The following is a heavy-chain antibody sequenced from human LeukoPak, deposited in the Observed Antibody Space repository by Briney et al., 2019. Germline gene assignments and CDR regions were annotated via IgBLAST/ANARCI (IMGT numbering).Heavy chain of an antibody. Sequence: ASVKVSCKASGGTFSSYAISWVRQAPGQGLEWMGGIIPIFGTANYAQKFQGRVTITTDGSTSTAYMELSSLRSEDTAVYYCARDGLLAAAGTRGLDYWGQGTLVTVSS. D-gene: IGHD6-13*01. CDR2: IIPIFGTA. CDR3: ARDGLLAAAGTRGLDY. V-gene: IGHV1-69*05. CDR1: GGTFSSYA. J-gene: IGHJ4*02.